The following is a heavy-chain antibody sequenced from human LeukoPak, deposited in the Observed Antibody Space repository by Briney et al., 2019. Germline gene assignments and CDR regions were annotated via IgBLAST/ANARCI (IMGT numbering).Heavy chain of an antibody. Sequence: PGGSLRLSCAASGFTFSSYGMHWVRQAPGKGLEWVAVTSYDGSNRYYSDSVKGRFTISRDNSKNTLYLQMNSPRAEDTAVYYCAKAVHYDTLAGPGRDHYYYYGMDVWGQGTTVTVSS. CDR2: TSYDGSNR. V-gene: IGHV3-30*18. CDR3: AKAVHYDTLAGPGRDHYYYYGMDV. J-gene: IGHJ6*02. D-gene: IGHD3-9*01. CDR1: GFTFSSYG.